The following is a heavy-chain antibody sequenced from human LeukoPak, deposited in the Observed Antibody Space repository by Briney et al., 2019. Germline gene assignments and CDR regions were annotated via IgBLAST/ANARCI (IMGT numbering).Heavy chain of an antibody. V-gene: IGHV3-23*01. CDR2: ISGSVVNT. CDR3: AKGRNQYCSSTSCYRDVFDV. J-gene: IGHJ3*01. CDR1: GFTFYSYA. Sequence: GGSLRLSCAPSGFTFYSYAMSWVRQAPGKGLEWVSAISGSVVNTYYADSVKGRFTISRDNSKNTLYLQMNSLRAEDTAVYYCAKGRNQYCSSTSCYRDVFDVWGQGTMVTVSS. D-gene: IGHD2-2*01.